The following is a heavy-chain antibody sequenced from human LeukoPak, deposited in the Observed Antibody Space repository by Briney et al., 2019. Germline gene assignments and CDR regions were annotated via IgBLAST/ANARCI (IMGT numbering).Heavy chain of an antibody. CDR1: GGSISSNSYY. J-gene: IGHJ4*02. V-gene: IGHV4-39*01. D-gene: IGHD3-22*01. CDR2: IHHSGST. Sequence: SETLSLTCTVSGGSISSNSYYWGWIRQPPGKGLEWIGKIHHSGSTYYNPSLKSRVTISVDTSKNQFSLKLGSVTAADTAVYYCAKNYYDSSAYYSDYWGQGTLVTVSS. CDR3: AKNYYDSSAYYSDY.